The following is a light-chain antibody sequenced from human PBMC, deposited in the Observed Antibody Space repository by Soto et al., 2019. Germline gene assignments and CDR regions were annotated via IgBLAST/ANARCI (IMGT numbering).Light chain of an antibody. CDR3: QQYVSSSYT. J-gene: IGKJ2*01. V-gene: IGKV3-20*01. Sequence: EIVLTQSPGTLSLSPGERATLSCRASQSLSSSYLAWYQQKPGQAPSLLIYGASSRATGIPDRFSGSGSGTDFTLTISRLEPEDFAVYYCQQYVSSSYTFGQGTKLEIK. CDR2: GAS. CDR1: QSLSSSY.